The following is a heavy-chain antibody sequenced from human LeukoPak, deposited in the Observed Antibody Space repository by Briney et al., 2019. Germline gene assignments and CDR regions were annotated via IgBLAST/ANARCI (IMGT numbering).Heavy chain of an antibody. D-gene: IGHD2-15*01. CDR3: ARSRRVVGPRQSLAYMDV. V-gene: IGHV4-34*01. Sequence: SETLSLTCAVYGGSFSGYYWSWIRQPPGKGLEWIGEINHSGSTNYNPSLKSRVTISADTSKNQFSLKLSSVTAADTAVYYCARSRRVVGPRQSLAYMDVWGKGTTVTVSS. CDR1: GGSFSGYY. CDR2: INHSGST. J-gene: IGHJ6*03.